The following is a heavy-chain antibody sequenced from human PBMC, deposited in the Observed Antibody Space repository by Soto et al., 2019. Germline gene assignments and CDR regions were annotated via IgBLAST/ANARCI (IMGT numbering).Heavy chain of an antibody. CDR2: IYWDDDK. Sequence: QITLKESGPPLVKPTQTLTLTCTFSGFSLSTSGVGVGWIRQPPGKALEWLALIYWDDDKRYSPSLRSRLTIRKDTSKYQVVLTMHNMDPVDTATYYCIQSRCGGDCLQSYASHYYYGMDVWGQGTTVTVSS. J-gene: IGHJ6*02. CDR1: GFSLSTSGVG. CDR3: IQSRCGGDCLQSYASHYYYGMDV. D-gene: IGHD2-21*02. V-gene: IGHV2-5*02.